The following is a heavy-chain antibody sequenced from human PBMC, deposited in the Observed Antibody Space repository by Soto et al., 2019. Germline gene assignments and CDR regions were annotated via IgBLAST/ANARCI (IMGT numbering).Heavy chain of an antibody. J-gene: IGHJ4*03. CDR2: IYHGGTT. CDR1: GDSISSGSY. D-gene: IGHD6-19*01. CDR3: ARVHVMVVAGSTFDY. V-gene: IGHV4-38-2*02. Sequence: PSETLSLTCTVSGDSISSGSYWGFIRQPPGEGPEWIASIYHGGTTFYNPSLKSRISISVDTSKNQFSLRLTSVTAADTATYYCARVHVMVVAGSTFDYWGRGTLVTVSS.